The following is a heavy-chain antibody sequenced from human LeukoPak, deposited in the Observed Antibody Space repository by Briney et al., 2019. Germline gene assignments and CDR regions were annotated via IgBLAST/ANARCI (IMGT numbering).Heavy chain of an antibody. CDR1: GFTFTYYW. J-gene: IGHJ4*02. Sequence: QPGGSLRLSCAASGFTFTYYWMHWVRQAPGKGLVWVARINGDGSSTNYADSVKGRFTISRDNAKNTLYLQMNSLRAEDTAVYYCASDDFGASGLPDYWGQGTLVTVSS. V-gene: IGHV3-74*01. D-gene: IGHD4-17*01. CDR3: ASDDFGASGLPDY. CDR2: INGDGSST.